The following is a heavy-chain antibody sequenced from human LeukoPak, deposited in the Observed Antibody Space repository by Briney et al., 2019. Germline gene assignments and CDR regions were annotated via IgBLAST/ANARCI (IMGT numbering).Heavy chain of an antibody. CDR1: GFTFSDYY. CDR3: ASRSTYTYGRTGYFDY. Sequence: GGSLRLSCAASGFTFSDYYMSWIRRAPGKGLEWVSYISSGGSTIYYADSVKGRFTISRDNAKNSLYLQMNSLRAEDTAVYYCASRSTYTYGRTGYFDYWGQGTLVTVSS. V-gene: IGHV3-11*01. D-gene: IGHD5-18*01. CDR2: ISSGGSTI. J-gene: IGHJ4*02.